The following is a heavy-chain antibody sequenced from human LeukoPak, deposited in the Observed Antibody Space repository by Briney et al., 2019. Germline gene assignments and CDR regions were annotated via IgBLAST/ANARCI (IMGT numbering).Heavy chain of an antibody. V-gene: IGHV4-39*02. Sequence: PSETLSLTCTVSGGSIGSGYYWAWIRQPPGKGLEWIGSIHYGGTTHYNPSLQSRVTISADTSKNQFSLKLSSVTAADTAVYYCAREVQWLVKDWFDPWGQGTLVTVSS. D-gene: IGHD6-19*01. J-gene: IGHJ5*02. CDR3: AREVQWLVKDWFDP. CDR2: IHYGGTT. CDR1: GGSIGSGYY.